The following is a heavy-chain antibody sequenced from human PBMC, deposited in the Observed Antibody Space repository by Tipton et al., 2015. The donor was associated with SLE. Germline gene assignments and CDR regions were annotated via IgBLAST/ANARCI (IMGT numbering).Heavy chain of an antibody. CDR2: IYQSGTT. CDR1: GDSVSSGGYY. V-gene: IGHV4-31*11. D-gene: IGHD6-13*01. CDR3: ARGISSSWGNYYYYYMDV. J-gene: IGHJ6*03. Sequence: TLSLTCAVSGDSVSSGGYYWSWIRQYPGKGLEWIGCIYQSGTTFYNPSLKSRVTISVDTSKNQFSLNLNSVTAADTAVYYCARGISSSWGNYYYYYMDVWGKGTTVTVSS.